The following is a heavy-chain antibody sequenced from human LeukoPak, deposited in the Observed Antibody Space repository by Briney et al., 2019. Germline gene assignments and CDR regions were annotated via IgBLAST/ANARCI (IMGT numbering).Heavy chain of an antibody. V-gene: IGHV4-38-2*02. D-gene: IGHD5-18*01. CDR3: ARDVEIQLWLNYFDY. CDR2: IYYSGST. CDR1: GYSISSGYY. Sequence: SETLSLTCAVSGYSISSGYYWGWIRQPPGKGLEWIGSIYYSGSTYYNPSLKSRVTISVDTSKNQFSLKLSSVTAADTAVYYCARDVEIQLWLNYFDYWGPGTLVTVSS. J-gene: IGHJ4*02.